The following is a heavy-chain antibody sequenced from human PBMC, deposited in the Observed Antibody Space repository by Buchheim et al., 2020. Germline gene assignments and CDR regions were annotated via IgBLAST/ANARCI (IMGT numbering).Heavy chain of an antibody. Sequence: QVQLQESGPGLVKPSQTLSLTCTVSGGSINSGGYYWSWIRQHPGKGLEWIGYIYYSGSTYYNPSLKSRLSISVDTSKNQFSLKLSSVTAADTAVHYCARDMGGGFSYIDVWGKGTT. CDR3: ARDMGGGFSYIDV. CDR2: IYYSGST. V-gene: IGHV4-31*03. D-gene: IGHD3-16*01. CDR1: GGSINSGGYY. J-gene: IGHJ6*03.